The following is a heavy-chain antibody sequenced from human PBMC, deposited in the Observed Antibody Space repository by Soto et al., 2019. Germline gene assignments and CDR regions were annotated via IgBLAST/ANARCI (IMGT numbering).Heavy chain of an antibody. CDR3: ARDPGQYYYYGMDV. CDR1: GGTFSSYA. J-gene: IGHJ6*02. Sequence: QVQLVQSGAEVKKPGSSVKVSCKASGGTFSSYAISWVRQAPGQGLEWMGGIIPIFGTANYAQKFQGRVTITADESTSTAYMELSGLRSEDTAVYYCARDPGQYYYYGMDVWGQGTTVTVSS. CDR2: IIPIFGTA. V-gene: IGHV1-69*01.